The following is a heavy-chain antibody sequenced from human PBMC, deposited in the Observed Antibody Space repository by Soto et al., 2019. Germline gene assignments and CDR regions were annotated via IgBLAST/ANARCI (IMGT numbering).Heavy chain of an antibody. CDR3: ARERYYGSGRYYKFRGMDV. CDR1: GFTLSSYW. D-gene: IGHD3-10*01. V-gene: IGHV3-74*01. J-gene: IGHJ6*02. Sequence: SGGSLRLSCTASGFTLSSYWIHWVRQAPGKGLVWVSRIDNEGSGTSYADSVKGRFTISRDNAKNTVYLQMNSLRAEDTAVYYCARERYYGSGRYYKFRGMDVWGHGTTVTVSS. CDR2: IDNEGSGT.